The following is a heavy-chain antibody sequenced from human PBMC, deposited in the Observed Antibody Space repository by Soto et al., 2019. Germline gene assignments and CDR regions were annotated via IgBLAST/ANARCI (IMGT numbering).Heavy chain of an antibody. J-gene: IGHJ3*02. Sequence: ASVKVSCKASGYTFTGYYMHWVRQAPGQGLEWMGWINPNSGGTNYAQKFQGWVTMTRDTSISTAYMELSRLRSDDTAVYSWGRESGGAPRHAFDIWGQGTMVTVSS. CDR2: INPNSGGT. D-gene: IGHD1-26*01. V-gene: IGHV1-2*04. CDR3: GRESGGAPRHAFDI. CDR1: GYTFTGYY.